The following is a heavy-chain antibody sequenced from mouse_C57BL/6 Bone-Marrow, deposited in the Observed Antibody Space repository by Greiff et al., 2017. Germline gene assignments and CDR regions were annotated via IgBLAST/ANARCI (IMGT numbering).Heavy chain of an antibody. V-gene: IGHV1-15*01. CDR1: GYTFTDYE. CDR2: IDPDTGGT. J-gene: IGHJ4*01. Sequence: VKLMESGAELVRPGASVTLSCKASGYTFTDYEMHWVKQTPVHGLEWIGAIDPDTGGTDYNQKFKGKAILTADKSSSTAYMELRSLTSEDSAVYYCTQGAMDYWGQGTSVTVSS. CDR3: TQGAMDY.